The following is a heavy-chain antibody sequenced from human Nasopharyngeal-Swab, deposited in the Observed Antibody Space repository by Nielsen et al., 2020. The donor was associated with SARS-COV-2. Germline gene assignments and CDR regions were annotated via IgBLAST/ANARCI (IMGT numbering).Heavy chain of an antibody. CDR3: ARMEAVSYGGLDV. CDR1: GGSFSSSY. CDR2: AYFSGSS. D-gene: IGHD6-19*01. Sequence: SETLSLTCAVYGGSFSSSYWTWIRQPPGKGLEWMGYAYFSGSSNYNPSLKSRLTISVDTARNQFSLKLTSVTAADTAVYYCARMEAVSYGGLDVWGQGTTVTVSS. V-gene: IGHV4-59*01. J-gene: IGHJ6*02.